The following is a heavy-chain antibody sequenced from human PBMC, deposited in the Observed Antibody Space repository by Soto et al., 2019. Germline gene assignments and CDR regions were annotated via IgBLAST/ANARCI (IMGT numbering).Heavy chain of an antibody. CDR3: ARVPGPCDFYNAMEV. D-gene: IGHD2-21*01. J-gene: IGHJ6*01. V-gene: IGHV4-30-4*02. CDR2: IFASGTT. CDR1: CDPIGSVTVY. Sequence: PLLFPVDCDPIGSVTVYLIFIGQAPGKGLEWIGYIFASGTTYYNPSLKSRLTMSLDTSQNQFSLKLNSVTAADTAVYFCARVPGPCDFYNAMEVWGQGTTVTVSS.